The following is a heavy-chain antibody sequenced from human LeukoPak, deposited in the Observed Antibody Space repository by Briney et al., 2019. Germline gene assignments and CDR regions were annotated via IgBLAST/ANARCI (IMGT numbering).Heavy chain of an antibody. D-gene: IGHD2-2*01. CDR3: ARRLTQYDCFDP. J-gene: IGHJ5*02. CDR1: GGSISSGDYY. Sequence: NPSETLSLTCTVSGGSISSGDYYWSWIRQPPGKGLEWIGYIYYSGSTYYNPSLKSRVTISVDTSKNQFSLHLNSVTPEDTAVYYCARRLTQYDCFDPWGQGILVTVSS. CDR2: IYYSGST. V-gene: IGHV4-30-4*01.